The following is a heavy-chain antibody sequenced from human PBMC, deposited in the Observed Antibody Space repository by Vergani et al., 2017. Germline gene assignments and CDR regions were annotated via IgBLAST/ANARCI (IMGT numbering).Heavy chain of an antibody. CDR3: AKDPLGAFDI. V-gene: IGHV3-23*03. D-gene: IGHD6-6*01. Sequence: EVQLLESGGGLVQPGGSLRLSCAASGFTFSSYAMSWVRQAPGKGVEWVSVIYSGGSSTYYADSVKGRFTISRDNSKNTLYLQMNSLRAEDTAVYYCAKDPLGAFDIGGQGTMVTVSS. CDR2: IYSGGSST. J-gene: IGHJ3*02. CDR1: GFTFSSYA.